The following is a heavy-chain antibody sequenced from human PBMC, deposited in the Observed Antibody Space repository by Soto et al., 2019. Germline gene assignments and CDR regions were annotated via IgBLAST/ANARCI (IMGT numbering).Heavy chain of an antibody. D-gene: IGHD1-1*01. CDR3: ARAYGNWSPFDI. CDR1: GYTFNGYY. V-gene: IGHV1-2*02. CDR2: INPNTGVT. Sequence: GASVKVSCKASGYTFNGYYIQWVRQAPGQGLEWMGWINPNTGVTNFAQNFQGRLTMTRDTSISTAYMELARLTSDDTAVYYCARAYGNWSPFDIWGQGTLVTVSS. J-gene: IGHJ3*02.